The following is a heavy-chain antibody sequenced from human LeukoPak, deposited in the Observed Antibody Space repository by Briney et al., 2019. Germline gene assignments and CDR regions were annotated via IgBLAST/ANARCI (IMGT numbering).Heavy chain of an antibody. V-gene: IGHV5-51*01. J-gene: IGHJ6*03. CDR3: ARQRSTSWNYYYMDV. Sequence: GESLKISCKGSGYSFTSYWIGWVRQMPGKGLEWMAIIYPGDSDTRYNPSFQGQVTISADKSISTAYLQWSSLKASDTAMYYCARQRSTSWNYYYMDVWGKGTTVTISS. CDR1: GYSFTSYW. CDR2: IYPGDSDT. D-gene: IGHD2-2*01.